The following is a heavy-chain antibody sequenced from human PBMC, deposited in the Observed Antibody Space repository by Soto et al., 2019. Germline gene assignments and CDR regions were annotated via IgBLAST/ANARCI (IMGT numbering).Heavy chain of an antibody. V-gene: IGHV3-33*01. CDR3: ARVFGVGELSAFDI. CDR2: IWYDGSNK. D-gene: IGHD3-10*01. Sequence: GGSLRLSCAASGFTFSSYGMHWVRQAPGKGLEWVAVIWYDGSNKYYADSVKGRFTISRDNSKNTLYLQMNSLRAEDTAVYYCARVFGVGELSAFDIWGQGTMVTVSS. CDR1: GFTFSSYG. J-gene: IGHJ3*02.